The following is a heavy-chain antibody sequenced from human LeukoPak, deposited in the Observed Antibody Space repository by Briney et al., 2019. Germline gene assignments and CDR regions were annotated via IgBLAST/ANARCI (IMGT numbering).Heavy chain of an antibody. V-gene: IGHV1-18*04. J-gene: IGHJ4*02. CDR2: ISGNNGDT. CDR3: ARGADCSGDSCYGY. CDR1: GYTFTSYY. D-gene: IGHD2-15*01. Sequence: ASVKVSCKASGYTFTSYYMHWVRQAPGQGLEWMGRISGNNGDTKYAQNLQGRVTMTTDTSTSTGYMELRSLRSDDTAVYYCARGADCSGDSCYGYWGQGTLVTVSS.